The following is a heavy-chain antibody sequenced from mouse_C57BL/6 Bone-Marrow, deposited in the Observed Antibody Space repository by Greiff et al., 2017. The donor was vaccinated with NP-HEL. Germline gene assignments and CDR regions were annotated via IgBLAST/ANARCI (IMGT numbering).Heavy chain of an antibody. CDR2: ISDGGGYT. D-gene: IGHD2-1*01. CDR1: GFTFSSYA. J-gene: IGHJ2*01. CDR3: ARALYYGNFDY. V-gene: IGHV5-4*03. Sequence: EVKLLESGGGLVKPGGSLKLSCAASGFTFSSYAMSWVRQTPEKRLEWVATISDGGGYTYYPDNVKGRFTISRDKAKNNLYLQMSHLKSEDTAMYYCARALYYGNFDYWGQGTTLTVSS.